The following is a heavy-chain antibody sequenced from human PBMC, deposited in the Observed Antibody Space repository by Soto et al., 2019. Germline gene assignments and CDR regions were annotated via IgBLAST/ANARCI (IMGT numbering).Heavy chain of an antibody. V-gene: IGHV4-30-4*01. CDR1: GGSISSAYYC. CDR2: IYNGGST. Sequence: QVLLQASGPGLVKPSQTLSLTCTVPGGSISSAYYCWSWVRQSPDKGMEWIGHIYNGGSTYSNPSLRRRVTISVDTSKTQFSLELSSVSAADTAVYYCTRGRSRDKVDYWGQGTLVTVSS. J-gene: IGHJ4*02. CDR3: TRGRSRDKVDY.